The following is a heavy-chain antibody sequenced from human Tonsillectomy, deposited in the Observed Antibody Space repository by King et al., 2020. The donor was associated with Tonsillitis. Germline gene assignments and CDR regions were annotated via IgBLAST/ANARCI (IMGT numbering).Heavy chain of an antibody. Sequence: QLVQSGAEVKKPGESLKISCKGSGYTFNNYWIGWVRQMPGKGLEWMGIIYPGDSDTKYGPSFQGQVTISVDKSISTVYLQWSSLKASDTAMYYCARPFWYSTAWHGFDYWGQGTLVTVSS. D-gene: IGHD6-13*01. CDR2: IYPGDSDT. V-gene: IGHV5-51*01. J-gene: IGHJ4*02. CDR3: ARPFWYSTAWHGFDY. CDR1: GYTFNNYW.